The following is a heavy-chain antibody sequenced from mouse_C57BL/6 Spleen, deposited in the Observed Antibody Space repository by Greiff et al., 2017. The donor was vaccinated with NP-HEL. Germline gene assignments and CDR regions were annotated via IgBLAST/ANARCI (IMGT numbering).Heavy chain of an antibody. D-gene: IGHD4-1*01. J-gene: IGHJ1*03. Sequence: EVKLQQSGPELVKPGASVKIPCKASGYTFTDYNMDWVKQSHGKSLEWIGAINPNNGGTINNQKFKGKATLTVDKSSSTAYMELRSLTSEDTAVYYCAREGLTGHWYFDVWGTGTTVTVSS. CDR2: INPNNGGT. CDR1: GYTFTDYN. V-gene: IGHV1-18*01. CDR3: AREGLTGHWYFDV.